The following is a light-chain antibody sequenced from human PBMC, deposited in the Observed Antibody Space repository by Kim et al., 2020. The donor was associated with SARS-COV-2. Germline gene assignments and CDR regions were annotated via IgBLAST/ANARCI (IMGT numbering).Light chain of an antibody. V-gene: IGLV1-40*01. CDR3: QSYDSSLSAVV. Sequence: QRVTISCTGVSSNIGAGYDVHWYQQLPGAAPNLLIYGNSNRPSGVPDRFSGSKSGTSASLAITGLQAEDEADYYCQSYDSSLSAVVFGGGTQLTVL. J-gene: IGLJ2*01. CDR1: SSNIGAGYD. CDR2: GNS.